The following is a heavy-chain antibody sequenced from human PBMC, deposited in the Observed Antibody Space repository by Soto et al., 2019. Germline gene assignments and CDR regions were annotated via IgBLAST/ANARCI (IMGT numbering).Heavy chain of an antibody. D-gene: IGHD1-1*01. CDR3: ATKRDKYYFDY. CDR1: GFTFSSYA. J-gene: IGHJ4*02. CDR2: ISGSGGST. Sequence: EVQLLESGGGLVQPGGSLRLSCAASGFTFSSYAMNWVRQAPGKGLEWVSAISGSGGSTYYADSVKGRFTISRVNSKNPLYLQMNSLRTEDTAVYYCATKRDKYYFDYWGQGTLVTVSS. V-gene: IGHV3-23*01.